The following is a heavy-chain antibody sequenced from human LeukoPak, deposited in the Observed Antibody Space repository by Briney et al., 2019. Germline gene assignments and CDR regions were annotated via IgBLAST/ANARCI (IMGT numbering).Heavy chain of an antibody. Sequence: GGSLRLSCAASGFTFSSYWMSWVRQAPGKGREWVANIKQDGSEKYYVDSVKGRFTISRDNAKNSLYLQMNSLRAEDTAVYYCARTEGQWLVRAVYFDYWGQGTLVTVSS. V-gene: IGHV3-7*01. CDR1: GFTFSSYW. CDR3: ARTEGQWLVRAVYFDY. CDR2: IKQDGSEK. J-gene: IGHJ4*02. D-gene: IGHD6-19*01.